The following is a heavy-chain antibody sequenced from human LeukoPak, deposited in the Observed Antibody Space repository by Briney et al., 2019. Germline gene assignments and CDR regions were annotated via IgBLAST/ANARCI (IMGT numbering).Heavy chain of an antibody. CDR2: ISSSSSYI. CDR1: GFTLKTYS. J-gene: IGHJ4*02. V-gene: IGHV3-21*04. CDR3: AKDLGIVGAKNRLQDGSDY. D-gene: IGHD1-26*01. Sequence: GGSLRLSCAASGFTLKTYSMNWVRQAPGKGLEWVSSISSSSSYIYYADSVKGRFTISRDNAKNSLYLQMNSLRAEDTAVYYCAKDLGIVGAKNRLQDGSDYWGQGTLVTVSS.